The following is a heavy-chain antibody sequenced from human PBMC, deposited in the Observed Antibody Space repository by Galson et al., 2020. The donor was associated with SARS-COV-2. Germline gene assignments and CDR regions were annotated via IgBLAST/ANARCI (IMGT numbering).Heavy chain of an antibody. V-gene: IGHV3-30-3*01. D-gene: IGHD3-22*01. J-gene: IGHJ6*02. CDR3: ARTYYYDSSGYYLRPYYYYSGMDV. CDR2: ISYDGSNK. CDR1: GFTFSSYA. Sequence: LSLTCAASGFTFSSYAMHWVRQAPGKGLEWVAVISYDGSNKYYADSVKGRFTISRDNSKNTLYLQMNSLRAEDTAVYYCARTYYYDSSGYYLRPYYYYSGMDVWGQGTTVTVSS.